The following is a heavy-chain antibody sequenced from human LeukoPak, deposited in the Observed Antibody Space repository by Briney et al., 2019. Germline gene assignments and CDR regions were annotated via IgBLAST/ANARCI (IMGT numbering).Heavy chain of an antibody. V-gene: IGHV4-30-2*01. CDR3: ASLRDGFPWVDY. CDR1: GGSISSGGYS. J-gene: IGHJ4*02. Sequence: PSQTLSLTCAVSGGSISSGGYSWSWIRQPPGKGLEWIGYIYHSGSTYYNPSLKSRVTISVDRPKNQFSLKLSSVTAADTAVYYCASLRDGFPWVDYWGQGTLVTVSS. CDR2: IYHSGST. D-gene: IGHD3-16*01.